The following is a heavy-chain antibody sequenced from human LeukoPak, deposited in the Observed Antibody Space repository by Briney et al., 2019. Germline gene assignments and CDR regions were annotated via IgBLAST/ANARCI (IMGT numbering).Heavy chain of an antibody. V-gene: IGHV3-7*01. Sequence: PGGSLRLSCIASGFTFSDYWMSWVRQAPGKGLEWVANIKQDESEKYYVDSVKGRFTISRDNAKNSLYLQMNSLRAEDTAVYYCARAGAVVDAFDIWGQGTMVTVSS. D-gene: IGHD4-23*01. CDR3: ARAGAVVDAFDI. CDR2: IKQDESEK. CDR1: GFTFSDYW. J-gene: IGHJ3*02.